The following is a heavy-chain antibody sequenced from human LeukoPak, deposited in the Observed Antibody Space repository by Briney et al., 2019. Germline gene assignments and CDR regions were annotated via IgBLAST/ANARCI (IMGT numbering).Heavy chain of an antibody. V-gene: IGHV4-38-2*02. D-gene: IGHD6-6*01. CDR1: GYTISSGYQ. CDR2: IYYSGST. J-gene: IGHJ3*02. CDR3: ARIIAASQDVFDI. Sequence: SETLSLTCIISGYTISSGYQWGWIRPPPGKGLEWIGNIYYSGSTYYNPSLKGRLTMSVDRSNNLFSLNLNSVTAADTAVYYCARIIAASQDVFDIWGQGTMITVSS.